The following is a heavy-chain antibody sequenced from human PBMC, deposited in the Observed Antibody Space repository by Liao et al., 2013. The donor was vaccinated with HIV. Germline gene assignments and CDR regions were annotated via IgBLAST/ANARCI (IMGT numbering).Heavy chain of an antibody. CDR2: INHSGST. Sequence: QVQLHQWGAGLLKPSETLSLTCAVYGGSLSGNFWSWIRQPPGKGLEWIGEINHSGSTTYNPSLGGRVTISIDTSKKQFSLNLRSVTAADTAVYYCARLRNFDLWGQGTLVTVSS. V-gene: IGHV4-34*01. CDR3: ARLRNFDL. J-gene: IGHJ4*02. CDR1: GGSLSGNF.